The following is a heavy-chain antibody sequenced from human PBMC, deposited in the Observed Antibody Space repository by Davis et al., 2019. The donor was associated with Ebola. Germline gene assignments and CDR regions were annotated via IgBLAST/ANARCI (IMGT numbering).Heavy chain of an antibody. J-gene: IGHJ4*02. V-gene: IGHV3-21*01. CDR3: ACTIFGTIGNFDY. CDR1: GFTVSSNY. Sequence: GESLKISCAASGFTVSSNYMSWVRQAPGKGLEWVSSISSSSGYIYYADSVKGRFTISRDNAQKSLYLQMNSLRDEDTAVYYCACTIFGTIGNFDYWGQGTLVTVSS. D-gene: IGHD3-3*01. CDR2: ISSSSGYI.